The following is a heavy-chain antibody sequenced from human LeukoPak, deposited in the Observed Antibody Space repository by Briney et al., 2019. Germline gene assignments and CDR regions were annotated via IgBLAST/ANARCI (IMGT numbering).Heavy chain of an antibody. CDR2: IKQDGSEK. D-gene: IGHD6-19*01. CDR3: ARIPPSGYSSGWRDY. CDR1: GFTFSSYW. V-gene: IGHV3-7*01. Sequence: PGGSLRLSCAASGFTFSSYWMSWVRQAPGKGLEWVANIKQDGSEKYYVDSVKGRFTISRDNAKNSLYLQMNSLRAEDTAVYYCARIPPSGYSSGWRDYWGQGTLVTVSS. J-gene: IGHJ4*02.